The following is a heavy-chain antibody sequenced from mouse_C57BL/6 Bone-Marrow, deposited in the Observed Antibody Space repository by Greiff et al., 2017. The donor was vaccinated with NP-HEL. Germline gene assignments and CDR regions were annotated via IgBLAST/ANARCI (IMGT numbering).Heavy chain of an antibody. CDR3: AREGYYGSSNYYAMDY. J-gene: IGHJ4*01. D-gene: IGHD1-1*01. V-gene: IGHV1-18*01. Sequence: DVKLQESGPELVKPGASVKIPCKASGYTFTDYNMDWVKQSHGKSLEWIGDINPNNGGTIYNQKFKGKATLTVDKSSSTAYMELRSLTSEDTAVYYCAREGYYGSSNYYAMDYWGQGTSVTVSS. CDR1: GYTFTDYN. CDR2: INPNNGGT.